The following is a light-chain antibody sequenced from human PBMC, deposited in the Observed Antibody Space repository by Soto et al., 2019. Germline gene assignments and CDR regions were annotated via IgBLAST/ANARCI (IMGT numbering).Light chain of an antibody. V-gene: IGLV1-51*01. CDR2: DNN. Sequence: QSVLTQPPSVSAAPGQKVTISCSGSSSNIGKNYVSWYQQFPGTAPKLLIYDNNKRPSGIPDRFSGSKSGSSATLDITGLQPGDEADYYCGTWDSSLTAVVFGGGTKLTVL. CDR3: GTWDSSLTAVV. CDR1: SSNIGKNY. J-gene: IGLJ2*01.